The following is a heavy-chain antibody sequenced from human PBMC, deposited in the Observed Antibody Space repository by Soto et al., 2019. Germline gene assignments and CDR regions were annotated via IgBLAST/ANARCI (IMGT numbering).Heavy chain of an antibody. J-gene: IGHJ4*02. CDR2: VSVSGGTT. CDR1: VFTCISYS. Sequence: PGGSXRLSCSASVFTCISYSIIWFRQAPGKGLEWVSTVSVSGGTTYYADSVKGRFTISRDNPKNTLYLQMNSLRVEDTAAYYYAKAITLSGVANPMAQSEYWGQGTLVTVYS. D-gene: IGHD3-3*01. CDR3: AKAITLSGVANPMAQSEY. V-gene: IGHV3-23*01.